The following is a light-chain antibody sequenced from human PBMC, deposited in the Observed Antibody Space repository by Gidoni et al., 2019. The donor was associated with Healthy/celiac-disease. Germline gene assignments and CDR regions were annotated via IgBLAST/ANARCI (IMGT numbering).Light chain of an antibody. Sequence: EVVLTQSPRTLSLSPGERATLSCRTSQSVTSSYLAWYQQKPGQAPRLLIFGVSNRATGIPDRFSGGGSGTDFTLTINRLEPEDFAVYYCQQFGTSPLALTFGGGTKVEIK. J-gene: IGKJ4*01. V-gene: IGKV3-20*01. CDR2: GVS. CDR1: QSVTSSY. CDR3: QQFGTSPLALT.